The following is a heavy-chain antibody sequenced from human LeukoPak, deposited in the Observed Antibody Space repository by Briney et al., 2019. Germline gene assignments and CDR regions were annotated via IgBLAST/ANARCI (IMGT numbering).Heavy chain of an antibody. J-gene: IGHJ6*02. CDR2: ISGSGGST. D-gene: IGHD6-19*01. Sequence: GESLRRSCAASGFTFSSYAMSWVRQAPGKGLEWVSAISGSGGSTYYADSVKGRFTISRDNSKNTLYLQMNSLRAEDTAVYYCAKLEYSSGWFNYYYYYGMDVWGQGTTVTVSS. CDR3: AKLEYSSGWFNYYYYYGMDV. V-gene: IGHV3-23*01. CDR1: GFTFSSYA.